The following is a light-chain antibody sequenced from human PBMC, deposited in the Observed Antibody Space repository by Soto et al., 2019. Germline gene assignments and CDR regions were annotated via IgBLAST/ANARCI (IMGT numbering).Light chain of an antibody. CDR2: DAS. J-gene: IGKJ2*03. Sequence: DIQMTQSPPSLSASVGDRVTITCQASQDITNYLNWYQQKPGKAPKLLIYDASNLETGVPSSFSGSASGTYFVFTISSLQPEDAATYYCQQYDNLPPYSFGQGTQMKIK. V-gene: IGKV1-33*01. CDR1: QDITNY. CDR3: QQYDNLPPYS.